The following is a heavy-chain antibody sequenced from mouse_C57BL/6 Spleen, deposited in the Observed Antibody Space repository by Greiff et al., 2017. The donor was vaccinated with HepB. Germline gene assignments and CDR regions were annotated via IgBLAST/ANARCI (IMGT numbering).Heavy chain of an antibody. Sequence: QVQLKESGPGLVQPSQSLSITCTVSGFSLTSYGVHWVRQSPGKGLEWLGVIWTGGSADYNAAFISRLTSSKDNTNSHVFYNMNSLQADDTSIYYCARRGTTAFDYWGQGTTLTVSS. J-gene: IGHJ2*01. CDR3: ARRGTTAFDY. D-gene: IGHD1-2*01. V-gene: IGHV2-2*01. CDR1: GFSLTSYG. CDR2: IWTGGSA.